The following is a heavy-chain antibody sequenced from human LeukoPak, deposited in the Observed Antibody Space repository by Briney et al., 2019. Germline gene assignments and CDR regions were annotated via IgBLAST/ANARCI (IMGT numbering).Heavy chain of an antibody. V-gene: IGHV3-30-3*01. Sequence: GGSLRLSCAASGFTFSSYSMQWDRQAPGKGLEWVAVISYDESNKYYADSVKGRFTVSRDNSKNTLYLQINSLRAEDTAVYYCASGHEGIAVAGTLDYWGQGTLVTVSS. D-gene: IGHD6-19*01. CDR2: ISYDESNK. CDR1: GFTFSSYS. CDR3: ASGHEGIAVAGTLDY. J-gene: IGHJ4*02.